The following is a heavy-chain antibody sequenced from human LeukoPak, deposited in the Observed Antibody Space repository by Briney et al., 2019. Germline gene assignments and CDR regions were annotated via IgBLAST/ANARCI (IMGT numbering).Heavy chain of an antibody. CDR2: IHHSGGA. CDR1: GDSITTHY. V-gene: IGHV4-59*11. J-gene: IGHJ5*02. Sequence: SETLSLTCTVSGDSITTHYWTWIRRPPGRAPEWIGYIHHSGGANSNPSLKSRVTMSVDASKNPFALRLPSVAAADTATYFCARESPDYNNQVPHKWFDPWGPGILVTVSS. D-gene: IGHD4-11*01. CDR3: ARESPDYNNQVPHKWFDP.